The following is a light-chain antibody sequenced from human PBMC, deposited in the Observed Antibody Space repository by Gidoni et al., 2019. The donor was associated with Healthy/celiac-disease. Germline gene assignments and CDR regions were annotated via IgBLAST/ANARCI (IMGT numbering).Light chain of an antibody. J-gene: IGLJ3*02. Sequence: QSALTQPASVSGSPGQSITISCTGTSSDVGSYNLVSWYQQHPVKAPKLMIYEGSKRPSGVSNRFSGSKSCNTASLTISGLQAEDEADYYCCSYAGSSTLVFGGGTKLTVL. CDR3: CSYAGSSTLV. V-gene: IGLV2-23*01. CDR1: SSDVGSYNL. CDR2: EGS.